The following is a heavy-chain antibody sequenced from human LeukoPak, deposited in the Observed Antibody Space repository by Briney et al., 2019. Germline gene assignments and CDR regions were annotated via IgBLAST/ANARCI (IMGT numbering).Heavy chain of an antibody. V-gene: IGHV4-38-2*02. J-gene: IGHJ3*02. CDR2: FYHSGST. D-gene: IGHD3-10*01. Sequence: SETLSLTCTVSDYSISTGYYWDWIRQPPGKGLEWIGTFYHSGSTYYNPSLKSRVTISVDTSKNQFSLKLSSVTAADTAVYYCARVFRAGGFGAFDIWGQGTMVTVSS. CDR3: ARVFRAGGFGAFDI. CDR1: DYSISTGYY.